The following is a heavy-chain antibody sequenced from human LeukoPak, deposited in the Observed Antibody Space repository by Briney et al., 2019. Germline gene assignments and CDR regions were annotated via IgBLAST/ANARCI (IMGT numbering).Heavy chain of an antibody. J-gene: IGHJ6*03. CDR2: ISSSSSYI. CDR3: ARDLRADPLQHLYYYMDV. Sequence: GGSLRLSCAASGFTFSSYAMRWVRQAPGKGLEWVSSISSSSSYIYYADSVKGRFTISRDNAKNALYLQMNSLRAEDTAVYYCARDLRADPLQHLYYYMDVWGKGTTVTVSS. CDR1: GFTFSSYA. V-gene: IGHV3-21*01. D-gene: IGHD6-13*01.